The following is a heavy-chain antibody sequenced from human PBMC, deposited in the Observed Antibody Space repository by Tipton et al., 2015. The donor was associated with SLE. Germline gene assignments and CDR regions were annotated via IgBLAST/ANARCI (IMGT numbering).Heavy chain of an antibody. J-gene: IGHJ4*02. Sequence: TLSLTCAVYGGSFSGYYWSWIRQPPGKGLEWIGEINHSGSTNYNPSLKSRVTISEDTSKNQFSLKLNSVTAADTAVYYCARGQQMLRHLDFWGQGTLVTVSS. D-gene: IGHD6-13*01. CDR1: GGSFSGYY. V-gene: IGHV4-34*01. CDR2: INHSGST. CDR3: ARGQQMLRHLDF.